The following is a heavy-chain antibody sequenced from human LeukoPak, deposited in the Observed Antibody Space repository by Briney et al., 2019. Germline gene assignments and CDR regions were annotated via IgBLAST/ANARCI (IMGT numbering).Heavy chain of an antibody. CDR2: IYTSGST. J-gene: IGHJ3*02. D-gene: IGHD3-3*01. Sequence: KPSETLSLTCTASGGSISSYYWSWIRQPAGKGLEWIGRIYTSGSTNYNPSLKSRVTMSVDTSKNQFSLKLSSVTAADTAVYYCARESFFGVVDAFDIWGQGTMVTVSS. CDR3: ARESFFGVVDAFDI. CDR1: GGSISSYY. V-gene: IGHV4-4*07.